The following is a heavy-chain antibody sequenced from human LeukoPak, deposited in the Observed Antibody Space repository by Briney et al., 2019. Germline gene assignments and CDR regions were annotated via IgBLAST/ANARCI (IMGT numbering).Heavy chain of an antibody. V-gene: IGHV3-23*01. J-gene: IGHJ2*01. CDR1: GFTFSIYA. D-gene: IGHD2-15*01. Sequence: TGGSLRLSCAASGFTFSIYAMSWVRQAPGKGLEWVSAIVSSGTNTYYADSMKGRFTISRDNSKNTLYLQMNSLRAEDTAVYYCAKTYCSGGSCYSGPHWYFDLWGRGTLVTVSS. CDR2: IVSSGTNT. CDR3: AKTYCSGGSCYSGPHWYFDL.